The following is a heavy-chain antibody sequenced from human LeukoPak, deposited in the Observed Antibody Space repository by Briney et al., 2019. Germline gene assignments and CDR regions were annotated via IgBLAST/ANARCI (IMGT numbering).Heavy chain of an antibody. V-gene: IGHV3-30*18. CDR1: GFTFSSYS. CDR2: ISYDGSNK. J-gene: IGHJ4*02. Sequence: GGSLRLSCAASGFTFSSYSMNWVRQAPGKGLEWVAVISYDGSNKYYADSVKGRFTISRDNSKNTLYLQMNSLRAEDTAVYYCAKDPDLKTFDYWGQGTLVTVSS. CDR3: AKDPDLKTFDY.